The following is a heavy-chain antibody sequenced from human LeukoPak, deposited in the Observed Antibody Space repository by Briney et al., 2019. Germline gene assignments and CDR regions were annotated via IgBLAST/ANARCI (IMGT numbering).Heavy chain of an antibody. V-gene: IGHV3-72*01. CDR2: IRNKANSYTT. CDR1: GFTFSDHY. Sequence: PGGSLRLSCAASGFTFSDHYMDWVRQAPGKGLEWVGRIRNKANSYTTEYAASVKGRFTISRDDSKNSLYLQMNSLKTEDTAVYYCAGYGCNSGSTFGYWGQGTLVTVSS. CDR3: AGYGCNSGSTFGY. D-gene: IGHD3-10*01. J-gene: IGHJ4*02.